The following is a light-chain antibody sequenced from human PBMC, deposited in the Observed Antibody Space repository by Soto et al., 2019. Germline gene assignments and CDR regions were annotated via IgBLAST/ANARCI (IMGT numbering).Light chain of an antibody. CDR1: QSVLYSSNNKNY. V-gene: IGKV4-1*01. Sequence: DIVMTQSPDSLAVSLGERATINCKSSQSVLYSSNNKNYLAWYQQKPVQPPKLLIYWVSTRESGVPDRFSGSGSGADFTLTISSLQAEDVVVYYCQQYYSTLWTFGQGTKVEIK. CDR3: QQYYSTLWT. CDR2: WVS. J-gene: IGKJ1*01.